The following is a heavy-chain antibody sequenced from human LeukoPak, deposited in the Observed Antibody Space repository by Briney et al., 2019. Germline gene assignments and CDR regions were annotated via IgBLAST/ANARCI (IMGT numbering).Heavy chain of an antibody. CDR2: IYYSGST. J-gene: IGHJ4*02. CDR3: ASARPYDSSGYPDFDY. D-gene: IGHD3-22*01. V-gene: IGHV4-31*03. Sequence: SETLSLTCTVSGGSLSSGSYYWSWIRQHPGKGLEWIGYIYYSGSTYYNPSLKSRVTISVDTSKNQFSLKLSSVTAADTAVYYCASARPYDSSGYPDFDYWGQGTLVTVSS. CDR1: GGSLSSGSYY.